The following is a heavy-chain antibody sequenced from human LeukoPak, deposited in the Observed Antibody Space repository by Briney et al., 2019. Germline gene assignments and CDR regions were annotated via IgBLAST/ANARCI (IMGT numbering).Heavy chain of an antibody. CDR1: GGSISSYY. Sequence: PSETLSLTCTVSGGSISSYYWTWLRQPPGKGLEWIGYIYYSGSTNYNPSLKSRVTISLDTSKNQFSLKLSSVTAAETAVYYCARVPSSGWYRDAFDIWGQGTMVTVSS. CDR2: IYYSGST. V-gene: IGHV4-59*01. D-gene: IGHD6-19*01. CDR3: ARVPSSGWYRDAFDI. J-gene: IGHJ3*02.